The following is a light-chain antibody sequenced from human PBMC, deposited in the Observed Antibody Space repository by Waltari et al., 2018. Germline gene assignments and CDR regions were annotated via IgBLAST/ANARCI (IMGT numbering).Light chain of an antibody. J-gene: IGKJ4*01. CDR3: QQYNNWPLT. V-gene: IGKV3-15*01. CDR1: YSVSST. Sequence: CRSRYSVSSTVAAYQQKPSHAPRLLIYGASTRATGIPARFSGSGSGTEFTLTISSLQSEDFAVYYCQQYNNWPLTFGGGTKVEIK. CDR2: GAS.